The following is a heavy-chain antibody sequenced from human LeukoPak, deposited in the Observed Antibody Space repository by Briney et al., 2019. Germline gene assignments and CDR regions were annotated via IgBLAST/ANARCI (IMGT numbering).Heavy chain of an antibody. CDR1: GFTFSSYS. CDR2: ISSSSSYI. Sequence: PGGSLRLSCAASGFTFSSYSMNWVRQAPGKGLEWVSSISSSSSYIYYADSVKGRFTISRDNAKNSLYLQMNSLRAEDTAVYYCARGIVVVTAIPGYWGQGTLVTVSS. CDR3: ARGIVVVTAIPGY. V-gene: IGHV3-21*01. D-gene: IGHD2-21*02. J-gene: IGHJ4*02.